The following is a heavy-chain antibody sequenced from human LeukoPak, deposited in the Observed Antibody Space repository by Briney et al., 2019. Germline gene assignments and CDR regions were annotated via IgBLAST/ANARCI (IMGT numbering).Heavy chain of an antibody. CDR3: ARGRGVISVFDP. CDR2: IIPIFGTA. D-gene: IGHD3-10*01. Sequence: ASVKVSCKASGGTFSSYAISWVRQAPGQGLEWMGGIIPIFGTANYAQRFQGRVTITADKSTSTAYMELSSLRSEDTAVYYCARGRGVISVFDPWGQGTLVTVSS. V-gene: IGHV1-69*06. J-gene: IGHJ5*02. CDR1: GGTFSSYA.